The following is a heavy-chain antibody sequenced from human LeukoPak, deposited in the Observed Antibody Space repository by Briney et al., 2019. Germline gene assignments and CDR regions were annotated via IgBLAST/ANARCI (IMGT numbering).Heavy chain of an antibody. CDR2: IYPGDSNV. J-gene: IGHJ4*02. Sequence: GESLKISCKGSGYSFAKYWIGWVRQMPGKGLQWMGIIYPGDSNVRYSPSFQGQVIISVDKSINTAYLQWSSLEASDTAMYYCARHGVPGARGCDYWGQGTLATVSS. CDR1: GYSFAKYW. D-gene: IGHD7-27*01. CDR3: ARHGVPGARGCDY. V-gene: IGHV5-51*01.